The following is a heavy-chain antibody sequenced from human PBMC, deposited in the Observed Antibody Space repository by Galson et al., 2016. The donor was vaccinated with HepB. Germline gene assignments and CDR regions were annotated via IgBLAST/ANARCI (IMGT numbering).Heavy chain of an antibody. Sequence: SLRLSCAASGVTFSSSGMHWVRQAPGKGLEWVAIISYDGRSKYYSDSAKGRFTISRDNSKSTLYLQLNSLRADDTAMYYCAKDGDTRSWYRGLRWSDPWGQGTLVTVST. CDR2: ISYDGRSK. V-gene: IGHV3-30*18. D-gene: IGHD6-13*01. J-gene: IGHJ5*02. CDR3: AKDGDTRSWYRGLRWSDP. CDR1: GVTFSSSG.